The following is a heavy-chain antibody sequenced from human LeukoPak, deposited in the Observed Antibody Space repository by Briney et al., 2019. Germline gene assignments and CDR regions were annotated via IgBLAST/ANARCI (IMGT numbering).Heavy chain of an antibody. CDR3: ARVGGYCSSTSCYTRPRFQH. V-gene: IGHV1-46*03. J-gene: IGHJ1*01. Sequence: GASVKVSCKASGYTFTISYMHWVRPAPGQGLEWMGIINRSGGITSYAQTFQSRVTMSRDTSTSTLYMELSSLRSEDTAVYYCARVGGYCSSTSCYTRPRFQHWGQGTLVTVSS. CDR2: INRSGGIT. D-gene: IGHD2-2*02. CDR1: GYTFTISY.